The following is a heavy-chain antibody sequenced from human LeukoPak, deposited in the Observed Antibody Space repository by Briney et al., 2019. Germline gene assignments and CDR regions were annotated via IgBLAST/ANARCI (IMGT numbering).Heavy chain of an antibody. CDR3: ARDKSIEHRAYYYGSGYLGV. J-gene: IGHJ6*03. Sequence: PSETLSLTCAVYGGSFSGYYWSWIRQPPGKGLEWIGEINHSGSTNYNPSLKSRVTISVDTSKNQFSLKLSSVTAADTAVYYCARDKSIEHRAYYYGSGYLGVWGKGTTVTVSS. V-gene: IGHV4-34*01. CDR2: INHSGST. D-gene: IGHD3-10*01. CDR1: GGSFSGYY.